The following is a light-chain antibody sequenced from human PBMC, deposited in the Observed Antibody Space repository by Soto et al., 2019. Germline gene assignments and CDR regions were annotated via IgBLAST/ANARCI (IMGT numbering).Light chain of an antibody. CDR3: NQYDDGPYT. J-gene: IGKJ2*01. CDR2: GAS. Sequence: VMTQSPAILSVSPGERATLSCRASQSVRTNVAWYQQIPGQTPRLLIYGASTRATGIPVRFSGSASGTAFTLTIRSLQPEDSGVYYCNQYDDGPYTFGQGTKVDIK. CDR1: QSVRTN. V-gene: IGKV3-15*01.